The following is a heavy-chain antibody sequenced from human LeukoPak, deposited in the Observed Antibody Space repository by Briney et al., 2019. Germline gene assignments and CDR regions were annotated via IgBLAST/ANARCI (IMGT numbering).Heavy chain of an antibody. CDR1: GFTFSSYG. Sequence: GGSLRLSCAASGFTFSSYGMHWVRQAPGKGLEWVAVISYDGSNKYYADSVKGRFTISRDNSKNTLYLQMNSLRAEDTAVYYCARDFSGEWEQVTGWWLDPWGQGTLVIVSS. D-gene: IGHD3-16*01. CDR2: ISYDGSNK. V-gene: IGHV3-30*03. CDR3: ARDFSGEWEQVTGWWLDP. J-gene: IGHJ5*02.